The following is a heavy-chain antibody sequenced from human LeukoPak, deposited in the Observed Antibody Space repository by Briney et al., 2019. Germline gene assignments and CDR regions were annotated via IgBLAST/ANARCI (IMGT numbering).Heavy chain of an antibody. J-gene: IGHJ5*02. CDR2: ISGSGGST. D-gene: IGHD6-13*01. V-gene: IGHV3-23*01. CDR1: GFTFSSYA. Sequence: PGGSLRLSCAASGFTFSSYAMSWVRQAPGKGLEWVSAISGSGGSTYYADSVKGRFTISRDNSKNTLYLQMNSLKAEDTAVYYCAKDRETGYSSSWYVNWFDPWGQGTLVTVSS. CDR3: AKDRETGYSSSWYVNWFDP.